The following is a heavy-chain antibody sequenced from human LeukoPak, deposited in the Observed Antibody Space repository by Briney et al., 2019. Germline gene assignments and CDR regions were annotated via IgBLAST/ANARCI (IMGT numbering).Heavy chain of an antibody. CDR2: IYYSGST. CDR1: GGSISSYY. D-gene: IGHD6-19*01. J-gene: IGHJ2*01. Sequence: SETLSLTCTVSGGSISSYYWSWIRQPLGEGLEGIGYIYYSGSTNYNPSLKSRVTISVDTSKNQFSLKLSSVTAADTAVYYCARGVGIAVAGTRYFDLWGRGTLVTVSS. CDR3: ARGVGIAVAGTRYFDL. V-gene: IGHV4-59*01.